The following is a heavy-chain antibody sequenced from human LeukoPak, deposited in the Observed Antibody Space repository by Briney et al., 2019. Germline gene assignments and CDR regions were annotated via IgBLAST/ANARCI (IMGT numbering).Heavy chain of an antibody. CDR3: ARHAVAGTFGRSYYYYGMDV. CDR2: IYYSGST. J-gene: IGHJ6*02. V-gene: IGHV4-59*08. CDR1: GGSISSYY. Sequence: SETLSLTCTASGGSISSYYWSWIRQPPGKGLEWIGYIYYSGSTNYNPSLKSRVTISVDTSKNQFSLKLSSVTAADTAVYYCARHAVAGTFGRSYYYYGMDVWGQGTTVTVSS. D-gene: IGHD6-19*01.